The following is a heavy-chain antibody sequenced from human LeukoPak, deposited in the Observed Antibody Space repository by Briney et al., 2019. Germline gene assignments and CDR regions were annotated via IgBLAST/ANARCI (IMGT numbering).Heavy chain of an antibody. Sequence: PSETLSLTCAVYGGSFSGYYWSWIRQPPGKGLEWIGEINHGGSTNYNPSLKSRVTISVDTSKNQFSLRLSSVTAADTAVYYCARRFFLGIWQQLVRGWFDPWGQGTLVTVSS. CDR1: GGSFSGYY. CDR2: INHGGST. CDR3: ARRFFLGIWQQLVRGWFDP. J-gene: IGHJ5*02. D-gene: IGHD6-13*01. V-gene: IGHV4-34*01.